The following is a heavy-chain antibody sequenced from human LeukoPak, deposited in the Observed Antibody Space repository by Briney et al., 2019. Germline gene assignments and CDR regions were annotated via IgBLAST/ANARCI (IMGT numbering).Heavy chain of an antibody. D-gene: IGHD3-22*01. CDR2: IRTSGDST. Sequence: GGSLRLSCAASGFSFSSYDMSWVRQAPGKGLEWASGIRTSGDSTYYADSVKGRFTISRDNSRDTLNLQMNSLRAEDTAVYYCAKGLFDSSGYSEHFDYWGQGTQVTVSS. V-gene: IGHV3-23*01. CDR1: GFSFSSYD. J-gene: IGHJ4*02. CDR3: AKGLFDSSGYSEHFDY.